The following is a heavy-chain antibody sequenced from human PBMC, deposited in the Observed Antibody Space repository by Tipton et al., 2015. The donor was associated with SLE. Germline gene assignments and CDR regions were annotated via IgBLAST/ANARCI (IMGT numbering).Heavy chain of an antibody. CDR1: GYSISSGYY. J-gene: IGHJ5*02. CDR3: ARDGGYCSSTSCHGWFDP. Sequence: TLSLTCTVSGYSISSGYYWGWIRQPPGKGLEWIGSIYHSGSTYYNPSLKSRVTISVDTSKNQFSLKLSSVTAADTAVYYCARDGGYCSSTSCHGWFDPWGQGTLVTVSS. CDR2: IYHSGST. V-gene: IGHV4-38-2*02. D-gene: IGHD2-2*01.